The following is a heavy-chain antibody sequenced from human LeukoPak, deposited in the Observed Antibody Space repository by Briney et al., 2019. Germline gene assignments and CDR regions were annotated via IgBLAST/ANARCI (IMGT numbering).Heavy chain of an antibody. D-gene: IGHD3-16*01. CDR2: ISSSGST. CDR1: GDSISSGDYY. J-gene: IGHJ6*03. Sequence: SETLSLTCTVSGDSISSGDYYWSWIRQPAGKGLEWIGRISSSGSTTYSPSLRSRVTISVDTSKNQFSLKLSSVTAADTAVYYCARETSQKGAHYMDVWGKGTTITISS. V-gene: IGHV4-61*02. CDR3: ARETSQKGAHYMDV.